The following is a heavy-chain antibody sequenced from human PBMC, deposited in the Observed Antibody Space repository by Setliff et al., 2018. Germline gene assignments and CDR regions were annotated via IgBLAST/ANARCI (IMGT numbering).Heavy chain of an antibody. V-gene: IGHV4-38-2*01. D-gene: IGHD4-17*01. Sequence: SEILSLTCAVSGYSISSGYYWGWIRQPPGKGLEWIGSINHSGSTNYNPSLKSRVTISVDTSKNQFSLKLSSVTAADTAVYYCARGKDYGDYWSWFDPWGQGTLVTVSS. J-gene: IGHJ5*02. CDR2: INHSGST. CDR1: GYSISSGYY. CDR3: ARGKDYGDYWSWFDP.